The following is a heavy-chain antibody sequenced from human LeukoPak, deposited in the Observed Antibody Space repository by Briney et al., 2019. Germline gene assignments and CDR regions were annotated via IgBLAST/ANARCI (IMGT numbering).Heavy chain of an antibody. J-gene: IGHJ4*02. Sequence: PGGSLRLSCAASGFTFSGYWMSWVRQAPGKGLEWVASINHDGSEKYYVDSVKGRLTISRDNAKSSLYLQTNSLRTEDTAVYYCVRVGGNSVWGSYRFDYWGQGVLVTVSS. CDR1: GFTFSGYW. CDR2: INHDGSEK. CDR3: VRVGGNSVWGSYRFDY. V-gene: IGHV3-7*01. D-gene: IGHD3-16*02.